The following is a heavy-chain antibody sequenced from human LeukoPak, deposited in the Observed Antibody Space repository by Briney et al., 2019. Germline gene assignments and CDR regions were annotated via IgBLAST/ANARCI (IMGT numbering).Heavy chain of an antibody. Sequence: SETLSLTCTVSGYSISSGHFWSWIRQPPGKGLEWIGSIYGSGTTYYDPPLRSRVSISADTSKNHFSLELSSVTAADTAVYYCARDLSFPSPYSGYDPLDYWGQGTLVTVSS. CDR2: IYGSGTT. D-gene: IGHD5-12*01. V-gene: IGHV4-38-2*02. CDR1: GYSISSGHF. J-gene: IGHJ4*02. CDR3: ARDLSFPSPYSGYDPLDY.